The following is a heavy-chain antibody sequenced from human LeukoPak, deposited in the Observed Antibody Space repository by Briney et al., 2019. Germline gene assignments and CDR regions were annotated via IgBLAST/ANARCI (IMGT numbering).Heavy chain of an antibody. CDR2: IYYSGST. CDR3: ARVGVYSSSSEWFDP. Sequence: SETLSLTCTVSGGSLSSYYWSWIRQPPGKGLEWIGYIYYSGSTNYNPSLKSRVTISVDTSKNQFSLKLSSVTAADTAVYYCARVGVYSSSSEWFDPWGQGTLVTVSS. J-gene: IGHJ5*02. D-gene: IGHD6-6*01. V-gene: IGHV4-59*01. CDR1: GGSLSSYY.